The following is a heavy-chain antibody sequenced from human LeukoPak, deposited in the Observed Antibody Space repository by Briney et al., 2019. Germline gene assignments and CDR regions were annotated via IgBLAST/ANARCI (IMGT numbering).Heavy chain of an antibody. J-gene: IGHJ4*02. Sequence: GGSLRLSCAASGFTFSSYAMHWVRQAPGKGLEWVAVISYDGSNKYYADSVKGRFTISRDNSKNTLYLQMNSLRAEDTAVYYCASLTAAARRWGQGTLVTVSS. CDR1: GFTFSSYA. D-gene: IGHD6-13*01. CDR3: ASLTAAARR. CDR2: ISYDGSNK. V-gene: IGHV3-30*04.